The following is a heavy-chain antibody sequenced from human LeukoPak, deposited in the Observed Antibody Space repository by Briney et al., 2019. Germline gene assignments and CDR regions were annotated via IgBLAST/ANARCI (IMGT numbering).Heavy chain of an antibody. V-gene: IGHV3-7*01. J-gene: IGHJ4*02. CDR1: GFIFSKYW. CDR3: AKDSPVATR. Sequence: GGSLRLSCEASGFIFSKYWMTWVRQAPGKGLEWVANIKRDGSAIHYVDSVKGRFTISRDNAKNSLYLQMDSLRAEDTAVYYCAKDSPVATRWGQGALVTVSS. D-gene: IGHD1-26*01. CDR2: IKRDGSAI.